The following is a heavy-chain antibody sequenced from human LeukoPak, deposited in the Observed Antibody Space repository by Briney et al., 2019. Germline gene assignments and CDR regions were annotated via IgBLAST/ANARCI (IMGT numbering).Heavy chain of an antibody. V-gene: IGHV3-30-3*01. CDR1: GFTFSDHY. CDR2: ISYDGSNE. J-gene: IGHJ4*02. D-gene: IGHD3-10*01. Sequence: PGGSLRLSCAASGFTFSDHYMNWIRQAPGKGLEGVAVISYDGSNEYYADSVKGRFTISRDNAKNSLYLQMNSLRAEDTASYYCARTGYYGSGSYSDYWGQGTLVTVSS. CDR3: ARTGYYGSGSYSDY.